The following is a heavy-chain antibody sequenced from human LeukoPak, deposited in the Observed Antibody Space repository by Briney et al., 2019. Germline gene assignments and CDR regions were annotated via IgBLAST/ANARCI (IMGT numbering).Heavy chain of an antibody. CDR1: GGSFSGYY. D-gene: IGHD3-22*01. CDR3: ASSFYYDSRDY. V-gene: IGHV4-34*01. CDR2: INQSGST. Sequence: SETLSLTCDVYGGSFSGYYWSWIRQPPGKGLEWIGEINQSGSTNYNPSLKSRVTISVDTSKNQFSLKLSSVTAADTAVYYCASSFYYDSRDYWGQGTLVTVSS. J-gene: IGHJ4*02.